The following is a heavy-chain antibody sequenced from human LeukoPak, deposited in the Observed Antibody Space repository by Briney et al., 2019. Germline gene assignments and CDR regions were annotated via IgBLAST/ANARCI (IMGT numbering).Heavy chain of an antibody. V-gene: IGHV3-23*01. CDR3: SRGRGGGWYSHFDY. Sequence: GGSLRLSCAASGFTFSTYAMTWVRQAPGKGLEWVSGIIDSGSSTNYADFVEGLCSISRDKYKYTLFLQLNRMRAEDEGIDYCSRGRGGGWYSHFDYWGQGTLVTVSS. J-gene: IGHJ4*02. D-gene: IGHD6-19*01. CDR2: IIDSGSST. CDR1: GFTFSTYA.